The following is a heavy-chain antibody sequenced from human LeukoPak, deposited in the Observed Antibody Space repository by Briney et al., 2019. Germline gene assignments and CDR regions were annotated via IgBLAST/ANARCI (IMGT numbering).Heavy chain of an antibody. CDR3: AKPLWFGELGVRYFDY. Sequence: PGGSLRLSCAASGFTFSSYAMSWVRQAPGKGLEWVSAISGSGGSTYYADSVKGRFTISRDNSKNTLYLQMNSLRAEDTAVYYCAKPLWFGELGVRYFDYWGQGTLVTVSS. V-gene: IGHV3-23*01. D-gene: IGHD3-10*01. J-gene: IGHJ4*02. CDR2: ISGSGGST. CDR1: GFTFSSYA.